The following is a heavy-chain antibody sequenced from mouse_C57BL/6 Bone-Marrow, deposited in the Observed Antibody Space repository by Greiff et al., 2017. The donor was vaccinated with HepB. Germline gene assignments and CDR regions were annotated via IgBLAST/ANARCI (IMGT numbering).Heavy chain of an antibody. Sequence: QVQLQQPGAELVKPGASVKLSCEASGYTFTSYWMHWVKQRPGRGLEWIGRIDPNSGGTKYNEKFKSKATLTVDKPSSTAYMQLSSLTSEDSAVYYCATSDGDYYGSSYVFAYWGQGTLVTVSA. CDR2: IDPNSGGT. CDR3: ATSDGDYYGSSYVFAY. V-gene: IGHV1-72*01. CDR1: GYTFTSYW. J-gene: IGHJ3*01. D-gene: IGHD1-1*01.